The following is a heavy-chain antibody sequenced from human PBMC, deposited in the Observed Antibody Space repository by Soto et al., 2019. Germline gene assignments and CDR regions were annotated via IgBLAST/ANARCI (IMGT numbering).Heavy chain of an antibody. Sequence: GGSLRLSCAASGFTFSNAWMSWVRQAPGKGLEWVGRIKSKTDGGTTDYAAPVKGRFTISRDDSKNTLYLQMNSLKTEDTAVYYCTTDRERGDDFWSVYYYMDVWGKGTTVTVSS. D-gene: IGHD3-3*01. CDR2: IKSKTDGGTT. CDR3: TTDRERGDDFWSVYYYMDV. V-gene: IGHV3-15*01. J-gene: IGHJ6*03. CDR1: GFTFSNAW.